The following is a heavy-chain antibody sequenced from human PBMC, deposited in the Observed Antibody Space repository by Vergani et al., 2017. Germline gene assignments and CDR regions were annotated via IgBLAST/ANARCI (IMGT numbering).Heavy chain of an antibody. J-gene: IGHJ4*02. CDR1: GFSFTSYG. V-gene: IGHV3-30*03. CDR2: ISFDGNKK. D-gene: IGHD4-11*01. CDR3: ARDLSYSTAWPFFDS. Sequence: QVRLVESGGGVVQPGRSLRLSCAASGFSFTSYGMHWVRQPPGKGLEWVATISFDGNKKDDTEAVRGRFTIPRDSSKTLFLQMDSLRVEDTAMYFCARDLSYSTAWPFFDSRGQGNLVTVSS.